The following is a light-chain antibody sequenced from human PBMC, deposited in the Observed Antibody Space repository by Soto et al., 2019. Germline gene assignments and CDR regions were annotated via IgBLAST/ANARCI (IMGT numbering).Light chain of an antibody. Sequence: IHLTQSPSSLSASVGDRVTVTCRASDDITNYLAWYQQKAGKAPKLLIYDASTLYSGVPSRFSGSGSGTDFTLAISGLQPGDFATYYCQQLSRYPSTFGGGTKVDIK. CDR1: DDITNY. CDR2: DAS. V-gene: IGKV1-9*01. CDR3: QQLSRYPST. J-gene: IGKJ4*01.